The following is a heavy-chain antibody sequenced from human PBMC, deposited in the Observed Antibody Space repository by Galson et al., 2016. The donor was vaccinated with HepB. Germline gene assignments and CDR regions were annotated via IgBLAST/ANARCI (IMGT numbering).Heavy chain of an antibody. CDR1: GFTFSGPA. J-gene: IGHJ4*02. Sequence: LRPSCAASGFTFSGPAMHWVRQASGKGLEWVGSIRSKANNYATVYGPSVTGIFTITRDQSKNTACLQMDSLKTEDTAVYFGSRTFDGSAYFFPHFDNWGQGTLVTVSA. CDR3: SRTFDGSAYFFPHFDN. D-gene: IGHD3-22*01. V-gene: IGHV3-73*01. CDR2: IRSKANNYAT.